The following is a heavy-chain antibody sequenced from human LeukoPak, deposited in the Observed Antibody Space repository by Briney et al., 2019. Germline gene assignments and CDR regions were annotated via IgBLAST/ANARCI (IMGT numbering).Heavy chain of an antibody. J-gene: IGHJ4*02. Sequence: PSETLSLTCAVSIDSTSGNYWSWVRQSPGKGLEWIGEVHRNGRTNYMPSLKSRVTISIDKSKDQISLDLTSVTAADTAVYYCATEILGAPTPGAYWGQGTLVTVSS. D-gene: IGHD2-8*02. CDR2: VHRNGRT. CDR3: ATEILGAPTPGAY. CDR1: IDSTSGNY. V-gene: IGHV4-4*02.